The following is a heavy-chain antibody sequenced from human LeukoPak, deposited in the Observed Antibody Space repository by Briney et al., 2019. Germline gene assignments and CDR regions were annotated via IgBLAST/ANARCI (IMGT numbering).Heavy chain of an antibody. CDR2: IYYSGST. CDR3: ARVAGYSSSWYLGY. CDR1: GGSISSYY. V-gene: IGHV4-59*01. J-gene: IGHJ4*02. D-gene: IGHD6-13*01. Sequence: SETLSLTCTGSGGSISSYYWSWIRQPPGKGLEWIGYIYYSGSTNYNPSLKSRVTISVDTSKNQFSLKLSSVTAADTAVYYCARVAGYSSSWYLGYWGQGTLVTVSS.